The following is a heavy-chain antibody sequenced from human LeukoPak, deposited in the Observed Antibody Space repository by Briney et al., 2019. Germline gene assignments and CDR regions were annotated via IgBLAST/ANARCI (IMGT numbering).Heavy chain of an antibody. V-gene: IGHV1-2*02. CDR3: ARDRVPAAPYYFDY. CDR2: INPNSGGT. CDR1: GYTFTGYY. Sequence: ASVKVSXKASGYTFTGYYMHWVRQAPGQGLEWMGWINPNSGGTNYAQKFQGRVTMTRDTSISTAYMELSRLRSDDTAVYYCARDRVPAAPYYFDYWGQGTLVTVSS. J-gene: IGHJ4*02. D-gene: IGHD2-2*01.